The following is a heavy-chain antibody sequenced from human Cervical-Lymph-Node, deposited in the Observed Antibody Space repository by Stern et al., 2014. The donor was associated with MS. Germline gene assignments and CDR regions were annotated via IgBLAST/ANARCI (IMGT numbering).Heavy chain of an antibody. CDR3: ARDEMGSDINGYYYGGLDF. CDR1: GYNFTNYY. Sequence: VQLVQSGAEVKKPGASVKVSCKAYGYNFTNYYMHWVRQAPGQGLERIGTVNPRKGSTSYAQKFQGRVTMTRDPSTSTVHLELSSLGSEDTAVFYCARDEMGSDINGYYYGGLDFWGQGTLVTVSS. V-gene: IGHV1-46*01. CDR2: VNPRKGST. J-gene: IGHJ4*02. D-gene: IGHD3-22*01.